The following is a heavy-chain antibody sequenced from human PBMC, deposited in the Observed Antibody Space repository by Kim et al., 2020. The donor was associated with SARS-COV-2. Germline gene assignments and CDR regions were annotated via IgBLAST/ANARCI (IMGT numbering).Heavy chain of an antibody. V-gene: IGHV3-23*01. Sequence: GGSLRLSCAASGFTFISYAMSWVRQAPGKGLEWVSAIRSSGAGTYYADSVKGRFTISRDNSKNTLFLQMNSLTAEDTAIYYCAKDRRGYSYGYELEPFD. CDR2: IRSSGAGT. J-gene: IGHJ4*01. CDR1: GFTFISYA. D-gene: IGHD5-18*01. CDR3: AKDRRGYSYGYELEPFD.